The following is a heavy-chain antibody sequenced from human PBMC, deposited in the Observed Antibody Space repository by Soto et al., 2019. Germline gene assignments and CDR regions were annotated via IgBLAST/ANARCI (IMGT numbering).Heavy chain of an antibody. D-gene: IGHD4-17*01. J-gene: IGHJ4*02. V-gene: IGHV3-15*01. CDR1: GITFTTAW. CDR3: TTDPGDYEDF. Sequence: EVQLVESGGDLVKPGGCLRLSCAASGITFTTAWMSWVRQAPGKGLEWVGRIKHKADGGTTDYAAPVRGRFTISRDDSKNTLFLQMNSLEIEDTAVYYCTTDPGDYEDFWGQGTLVTVS. CDR2: IKHKADGGTT.